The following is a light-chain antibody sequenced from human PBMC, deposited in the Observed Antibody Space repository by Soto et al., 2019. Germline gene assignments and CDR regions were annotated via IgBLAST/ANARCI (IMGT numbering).Light chain of an antibody. J-gene: IGKJ2*01. CDR2: KAS. CDR1: QSICSW. V-gene: IGKV1-5*03. CDR3: QQYNSYSYT. Sequence: DIQMTQSPSTLSASVGDRVTITCRASQSICSWLAWYQQKPGKAPKLLIYKASSLESGVPSRFSGSGSGTEFTLTISSLQPADFATYYCQQYNSYSYTFGQGTKLEIK.